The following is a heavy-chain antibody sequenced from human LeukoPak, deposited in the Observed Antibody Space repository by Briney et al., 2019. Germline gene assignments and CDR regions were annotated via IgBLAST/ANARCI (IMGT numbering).Heavy chain of an antibody. V-gene: IGHV4-4*07. J-gene: IGHJ4*02. D-gene: IGHD1-1*01. CDR2: IYTSGST. Sequence: SETLSLTCSVSGGSISSYYWSWIRQPAGKGLEWIGRIYTSGSTNYNPSLKSRVTMPVDTSKNQFSLKLSSVTAADTAVYYCARSPNWNPHWDYWGQGTLVTVSS. CDR3: ARSPNWNPHWDY. CDR1: GGSISSYY.